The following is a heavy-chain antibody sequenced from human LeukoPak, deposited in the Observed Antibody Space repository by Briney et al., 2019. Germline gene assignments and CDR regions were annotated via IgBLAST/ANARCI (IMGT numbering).Heavy chain of an antibody. CDR2: IYYSGST. Sequence: PSETLSLTCTVSGGSISSYYWSWIRQPPGKGLEWIGYIYYSGSTNYNPSLKCRVTISVDTSKNQFSLKLSSVTAADTAVYYCARGYYGNHFDYWGQGTLVTVSS. D-gene: IGHD4-11*01. CDR1: GGSISSYY. J-gene: IGHJ4*02. V-gene: IGHV4-59*01. CDR3: ARGYYGNHFDY.